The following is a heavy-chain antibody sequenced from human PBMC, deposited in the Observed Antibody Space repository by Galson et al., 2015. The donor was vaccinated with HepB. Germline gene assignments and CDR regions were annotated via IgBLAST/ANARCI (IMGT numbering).Heavy chain of an antibody. J-gene: IGHJ3*02. CDR2: IDPSDSYT. CDR3: ARHCIPGELHTDAFDI. D-gene: IGHD1-26*01. CDR1: GYSFTSYW. V-gene: IGHV5-10-1*01. Sequence: QSGAEVKKPGESLRISCKGSGYSFTSYWISWVRQMPGKGLEWMGRIDPSDSYTNYSPSFQDHVTISADKSISTAYLQWSSLKASDTAMYYCARHCIPGELHTDAFDIWGQGTMVTVSS.